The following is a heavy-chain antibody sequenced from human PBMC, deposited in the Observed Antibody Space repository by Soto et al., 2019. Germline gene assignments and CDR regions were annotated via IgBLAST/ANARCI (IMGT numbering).Heavy chain of an antibody. Sequence: QVQLVDSGGGVVQPGGSLRLSCAASGFTFSSYGIHWVRQTPGKGLEWVAVISSDGSKQYYTDSVKGRFTISRDNSKNTLYLQMNSLRAEDTAISYCAKDGVGGAGQLWLVRFPDYWGQGTQVTVSS. V-gene: IGHV3-30*18. CDR3: AKDGVGGAGQLWLVRFPDY. CDR2: ISSDGSKQ. CDR1: GFTFSSYG. D-gene: IGHD6-19*01. J-gene: IGHJ4*02.